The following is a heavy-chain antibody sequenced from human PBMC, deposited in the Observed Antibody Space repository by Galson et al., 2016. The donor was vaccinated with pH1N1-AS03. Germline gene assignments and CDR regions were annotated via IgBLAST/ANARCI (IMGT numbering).Heavy chain of an antibody. D-gene: IGHD6-13*01. CDR1: GFSLTSPGVC. Sequence: PALVKPTQTLTLTCSFSGFSLTSPGVCVTWVRQPPGKALEWLATIDSDDDKYYTTSLKTRLTISKDTSKNQVVLTMTNMDPVDTATYYCARVWVAAAGYFDYWGPGNLVVVSS. CDR2: IDSDDDK. V-gene: IGHV2-70*20. CDR3: ARVWVAAAGYFDY. J-gene: IGHJ4*02.